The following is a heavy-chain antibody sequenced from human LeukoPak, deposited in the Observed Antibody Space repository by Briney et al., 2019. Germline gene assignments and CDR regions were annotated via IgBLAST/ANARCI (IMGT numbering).Heavy chain of an antibody. CDR3: ARMGGYSGYATH. CDR2: ISSSSSYI. D-gene: IGHD5-12*01. CDR1: GFTFSSYS. V-gene: IGHV3-21*04. Sequence: GGSLRLSCAASGFTFSSYSMNWVRQAPGKGLEWVSSISSSSSYIYYADSVKGRFTISRDNAKNSLYLQMNSLRAEDTAVYFCARMGGYSGYATHWGQGTLVTVSS. J-gene: IGHJ4*02.